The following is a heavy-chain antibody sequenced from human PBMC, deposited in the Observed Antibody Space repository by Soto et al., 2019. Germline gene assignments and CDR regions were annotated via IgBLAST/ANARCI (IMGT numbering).Heavy chain of an antibody. CDR3: AKGPVVTAIPSFDY. D-gene: IGHD2-21*02. J-gene: IGHJ4*02. Sequence: EVQLLESGGGLVQPGGSLRLSCAASGFTFSSYAMSWVRQAPGKGLVCVSAISGSGGSTYYADSVKGRFTISRDNSKNTLYLQMKSLRAEDTAVYYCAKGPVVTAIPSFDYWGQGTMVTVSS. CDR2: ISGSGGST. V-gene: IGHV3-23*01. CDR1: GFTFSSYA.